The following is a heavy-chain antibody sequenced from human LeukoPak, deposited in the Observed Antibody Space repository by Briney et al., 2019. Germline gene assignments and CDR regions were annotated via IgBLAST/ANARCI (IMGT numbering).Heavy chain of an antibody. Sequence: SETLSLTCSVSGGSISNNSYYWGWIRQPPGKGLEWIVSIYYSGRTYYNPSLKSRVTISVYTSKNHFSLKLSSMIAADTAFYYCARHVAAGPGADAFDIWGQGTIVTGSS. V-gene: IGHV4-39*01. J-gene: IGHJ3*02. D-gene: IGHD6-13*01. CDR1: GGSISNNSYY. CDR2: IYYSGRT. CDR3: ARHVAAGPGADAFDI.